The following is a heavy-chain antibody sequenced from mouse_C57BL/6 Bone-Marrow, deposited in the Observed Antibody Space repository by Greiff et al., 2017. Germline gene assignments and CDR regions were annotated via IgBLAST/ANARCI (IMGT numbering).Heavy chain of an antibody. V-gene: IGHV5-6*01. Sequence: EVHLVESGGDLVKPGGSLKLSCAASGFTFSSYGMSWVRQTPDKRLEWVATISSGGSYTYYPDSVKGRFTISRDNAKNTLYLQMSSLKSEDTAMYYCARTTTVVDYAMDYWGQGTSVTGSS. D-gene: IGHD1-1*01. CDR2: ISSGGSYT. J-gene: IGHJ4*01. CDR3: ARTTTVVDYAMDY. CDR1: GFTFSSYG.